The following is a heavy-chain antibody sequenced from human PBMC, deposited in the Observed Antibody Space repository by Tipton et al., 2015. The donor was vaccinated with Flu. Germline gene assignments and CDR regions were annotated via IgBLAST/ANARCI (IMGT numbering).Heavy chain of an antibody. CDR2: VYYSGNT. CDR1: SGSIRSTNYF. J-gene: IGHJ4*02. V-gene: IGHV4-39*01. CDR3: ARLSFYDVDLKNFYFDY. Sequence: GLVKPSETLSLTCTVSSGSIRSTNYFCAWIRQPPGKGLEWIGSVYYSGNTYYNPSLKSRVAMSVDTSKNQLSLKLSSVTAADTAMFYCARLSFYDVDLKNFYFDYWGQGTLVTVSS. D-gene: IGHD3-10*02.